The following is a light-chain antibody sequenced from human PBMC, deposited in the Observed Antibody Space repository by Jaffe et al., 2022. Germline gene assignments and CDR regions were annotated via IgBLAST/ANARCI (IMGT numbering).Light chain of an antibody. CDR2: EVS. J-gene: IGLJ1*01. Sequence: QSALTQPASVSGSPGQWITISCTGTSSDVGGYNYVSWYQHHPGKAPKLIIYEVSNRPSGVSSRFSGAKSGNTASLTISGLQAEDEADFYCCSYRRDSPFVFGTGTKVTVL. V-gene: IGLV2-14*01. CDR3: CSYRRDSPFV. CDR1: SSDVGGYNY.